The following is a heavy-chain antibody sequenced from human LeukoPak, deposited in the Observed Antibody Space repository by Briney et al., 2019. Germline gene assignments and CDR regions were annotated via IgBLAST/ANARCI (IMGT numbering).Heavy chain of an antibody. V-gene: IGHV6-1*01. J-gene: IGHJ6*03. CDR1: GDSVSSNSAA. D-gene: IGHD1-7*01. CDR2: TYYRSKWYN. Sequence: PSQTLSLTCVISGDSVSSNSAAWNWIRQSPSRGLEWLGRTYYRSKWYNDYALSVKSRININPDTSKNQFSLQLNYVTPEDTAVYYCARGVKLGLYYYYYYMDVWGKGTTVTVSS. CDR3: ARGVKLGLYYYYYYMDV.